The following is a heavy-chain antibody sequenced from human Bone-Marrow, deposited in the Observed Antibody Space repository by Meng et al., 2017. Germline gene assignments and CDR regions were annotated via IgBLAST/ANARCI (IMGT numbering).Heavy chain of an antibody. CDR3: ARETHYYDSRYFDY. D-gene: IGHD3-22*01. CDR1: GGTFSSYA. J-gene: IGHJ4*02. CDR2: IIPIFGTA. Sequence: VEVVQSGAGVKKPGSSVKVSCKASGGTFSSYAISWVRQAPGQGLEWMGGIIPIFGTANYAQKFQGRVTITADKSTSTAYMELSSLRSEDTAVYYCARETHYYDSRYFDYWGQGTLVTVSS. V-gene: IGHV1-69*06.